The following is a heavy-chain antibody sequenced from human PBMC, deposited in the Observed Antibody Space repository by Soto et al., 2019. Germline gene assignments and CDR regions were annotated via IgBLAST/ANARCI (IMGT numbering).Heavy chain of an antibody. J-gene: IGHJ5*02. CDR3: ARREATRTTWFAGPYNWLDP. D-gene: IGHD3-10*01. CDR2: IYPGDSDT. Sequence: EVQLVQSGAEVKKPGESLNISCKGSGYSFSSHWIGWVRQMPGKGLEWMGIIYPGDSDTRYSPSFQGQVTISADKSSRTAYLHWSRLKASDTAMYYCARREATRTTWFAGPYNWLDPWGEGTLVTVSS. CDR1: GYSFSSHW. V-gene: IGHV5-51*03.